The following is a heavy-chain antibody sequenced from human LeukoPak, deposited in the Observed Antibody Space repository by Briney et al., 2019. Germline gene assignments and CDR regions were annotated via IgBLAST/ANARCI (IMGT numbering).Heavy chain of an antibody. D-gene: IGHD6-19*01. J-gene: IGHJ4*02. V-gene: IGHV3-7*01. CDR1: RFTFSSYW. CDR3: ARDRYSSGWYYFDY. CDR2: IKQDGSEK. Sequence: GSLRLSCAASRFTFSSYWMSWVRQAPGKGLEWVANIKQDGSEKYYVDSVKGRFTISRDNAKNSLYLQMNSLRAEDTAVYYCARDRYSSGWYYFDYWGQGTLVTVSS.